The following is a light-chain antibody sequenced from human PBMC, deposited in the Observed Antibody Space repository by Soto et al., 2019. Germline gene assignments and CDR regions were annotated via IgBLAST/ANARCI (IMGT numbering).Light chain of an antibody. CDR3: RQYNSSPPMYT. CDR1: QSVSNSY. J-gene: IGKJ2*01. CDR2: GAS. V-gene: IGKV3-20*01. Sequence: EIVLTQSPGTLSLSPGERATLSCRASQSVSNSYLAWYQQKPGQAPRLLIYGASSRATGIPDRFSGSGSGSDFSLTISRREPEDFAVYDCRQYNSSPPMYTFGQGTKLEIK.